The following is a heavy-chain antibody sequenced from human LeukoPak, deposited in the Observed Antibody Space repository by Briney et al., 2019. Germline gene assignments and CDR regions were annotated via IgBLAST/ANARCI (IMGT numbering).Heavy chain of an antibody. D-gene: IGHD3-10*01. CDR2: INHSGST. J-gene: IGHJ4*02. CDR1: GGSFSGYY. Sequence: SETLSLTCAVYGGSFSGYYWSWLRQPPGKGLEWIGEINHSGSTNYNPSLKSRVTISVDTSKNQFSLKLSSVTAADTAVYYCARAPGMVRGARYFDYWGQGTLVTVSS. V-gene: IGHV4-34*01. CDR3: ARAPGMVRGARYFDY.